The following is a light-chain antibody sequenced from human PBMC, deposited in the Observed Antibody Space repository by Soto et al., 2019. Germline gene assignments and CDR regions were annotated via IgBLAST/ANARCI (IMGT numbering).Light chain of an antibody. CDR3: QQYNEWPPLT. V-gene: IGKV3-11*01. CDR2: DTT. Sequence: ENVLTQSPATLSLSPGERATLSCRASQSVSNYLAWYQQKPGQAPRLLIYDTTNRATGIPARFSGSGSGTDFTLTISGLEPEDFAVYYCQQYNEWPPLTFGGGTKVDIK. J-gene: IGKJ4*01. CDR1: QSVSNY.